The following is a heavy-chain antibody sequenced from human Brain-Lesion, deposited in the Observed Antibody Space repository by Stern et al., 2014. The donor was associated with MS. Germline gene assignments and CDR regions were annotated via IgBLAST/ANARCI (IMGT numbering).Heavy chain of an antibody. Sequence: EVQLVESGAEVKKPGESLKISCEASGYLFDDYWIGWVRQMSGRGLELVAIIFPRDSNTRYSPSVQGQVTISADKSIRTAYLQWSRLRAWDTAMFYCARSPATPSGYDRFDYWGQGALVTVSS. V-gene: IGHV5-51*03. CDR3: ARSPATPSGYDRFDY. CDR2: IFPRDSNT. D-gene: IGHD5-12*01. J-gene: IGHJ4*02. CDR1: GYLFDDYW.